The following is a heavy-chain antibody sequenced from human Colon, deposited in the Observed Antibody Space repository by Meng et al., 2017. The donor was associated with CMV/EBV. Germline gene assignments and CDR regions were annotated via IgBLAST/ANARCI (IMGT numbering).Heavy chain of an antibody. D-gene: IGHD1-14*01. CDR1: GFPFSRFS. V-gene: IGHV3-30*04. CDR3: AKRTGTTIEY. CDR2: ISYDSFTK. Sequence: GGSLRLSCAASGFPFSRFSMHWVRLIPGKGLESLTFISYDSFTKYYADSVKGRFTISRDNSHNTLYLQMNSLTIGDTGVYYCAKRTGTTIEYWGQGTLVTVSS. J-gene: IGHJ4*02.